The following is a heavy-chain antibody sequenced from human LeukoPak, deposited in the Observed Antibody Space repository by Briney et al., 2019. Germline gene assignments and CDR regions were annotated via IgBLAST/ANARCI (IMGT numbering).Heavy chain of an antibody. J-gene: IGHJ5*02. Sequence: GGSLRLSCAASGFTFSSYGMHWVRQAPGKGLEWVAFIQYDGSNKYYADSVKGRFTISRDNSKNTLYLQMNSLRAEDTAVYYCAKDRGYDFWRGPPGNWFDPWGQGTLVTVSS. D-gene: IGHD3-3*01. CDR1: GFTFSSYG. V-gene: IGHV3-30*02. CDR2: IQYDGSNK. CDR3: AKDRGYDFWRGPPGNWFDP.